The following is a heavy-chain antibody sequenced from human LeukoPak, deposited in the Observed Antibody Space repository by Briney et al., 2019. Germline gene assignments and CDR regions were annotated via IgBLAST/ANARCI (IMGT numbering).Heavy chain of an antibody. CDR1: GGSISSGRYY. D-gene: IGHD2-2*02. Sequence: PSQTLSLTCTVSGGSISSGRYYWSWIRQPPGKGLEWIGYIYHSGSTNYNPSLKSRVTISVDRSKNQFSLELTSVTAADTAVYYCAIFSTPLIVVVPAAINYWGQGTLVTVSS. CDR2: IYHSGST. CDR3: AIFSTPLIVVVPAAINY. J-gene: IGHJ4*02. V-gene: IGHV4-30-2*01.